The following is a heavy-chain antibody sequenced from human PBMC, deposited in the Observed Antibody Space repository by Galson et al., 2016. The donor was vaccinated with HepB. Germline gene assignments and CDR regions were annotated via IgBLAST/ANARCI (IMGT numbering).Heavy chain of an antibody. CDR2: INGGNGNT. CDR3: ARALLSSISAHACGV. V-gene: IGHV1-3*01. J-gene: IGHJ6*02. D-gene: IGHD6-6*01. CDR1: GYTFTSYA. Sequence: SVKVSCKASGYTFTSYAMHWVRQAPGERLEWMGRINGGNGNTNYSQKFQGRITITRDTSASTAYMVLNSLRSEDTAVYYCARALLSSISAHACGVWGQGTTLTVSS.